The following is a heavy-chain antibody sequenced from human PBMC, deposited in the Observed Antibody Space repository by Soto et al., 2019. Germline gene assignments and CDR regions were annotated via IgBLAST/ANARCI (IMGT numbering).Heavy chain of an antibody. CDR1: GFTFSPSW. V-gene: IGHV3-74*01. J-gene: IGHJ4*02. CDR3: ARGPSGWFGYDY. Sequence: EVQLVESGGGLVQPGGSLRLSCAASGFTFSPSWMHWVRQAAGKGLVWFSRINSDASTTNYAESVKGRFTISRDNAKNTLYLQMDSLTAEDTAVYYCARGPSGWFGYDYWGQGTLVTVSS. CDR2: INSDASTT. D-gene: IGHD6-19*01.